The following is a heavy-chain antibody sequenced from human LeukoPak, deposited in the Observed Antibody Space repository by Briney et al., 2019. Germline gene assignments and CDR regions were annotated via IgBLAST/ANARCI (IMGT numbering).Heavy chain of an antibody. CDR2: ISSSSSYI. CDR3: VTSRSGWYALHDY. Sequence: PGGSLRLSCAASGFTFSSYSMNWVRQAPGKGLEWVSSISSSSSYIYYADSVKGRFTISRDNSKNTLYLQMNSLRDEDTAVYYCVTSRSGWYALHDYWGQGTLVTVSS. CDR1: GFTFSSYS. D-gene: IGHD6-19*01. V-gene: IGHV3-21*04. J-gene: IGHJ4*02.